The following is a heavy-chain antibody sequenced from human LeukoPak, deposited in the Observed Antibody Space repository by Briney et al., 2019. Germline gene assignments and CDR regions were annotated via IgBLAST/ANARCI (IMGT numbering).Heavy chain of an antibody. J-gene: IGHJ3*02. CDR3: ARGVVDTASPSGGDAFDI. CDR1: GYAFTSYD. V-gene: IGHV1-8*03. Sequence: ASVKVSCKASGYAFTSYDINWVREATGQGLEWMVWMNPNSGNTGYAQKFQGRVTITRNTSISTAYMELSSLRSEDTAVYYCARGVVDTASPSGGDAFDIWGQGTMVTVSS. CDR2: MNPNSGNT. D-gene: IGHD5-18*01.